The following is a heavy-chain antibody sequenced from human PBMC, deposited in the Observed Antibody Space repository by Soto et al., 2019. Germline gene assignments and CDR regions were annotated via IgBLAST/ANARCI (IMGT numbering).Heavy chain of an antibody. CDR3: ASPAPMIVSSPIYYYYGMDV. Sequence: PGGSLRLSCAASGFTVSSNYMSWVRQAPGKGLEWVSVIYSGGSTYYADSVKGRFTISRDNSKNTLYLQMNSLRAEDTAVYYCASPAPMIVSSPIYYYYGMDVWGQGTTVTVSS. CDR2: IYSGGST. V-gene: IGHV3-53*01. D-gene: IGHD3-22*01. J-gene: IGHJ6*02. CDR1: GFTVSSNY.